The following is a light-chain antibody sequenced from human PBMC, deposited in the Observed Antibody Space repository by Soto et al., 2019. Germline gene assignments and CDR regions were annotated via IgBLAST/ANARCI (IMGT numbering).Light chain of an antibody. CDR1: SSNIGAGFD. J-gene: IGLJ2*01. CDR3: QSYDSSLSGSVV. CDR2: DNT. V-gene: IGLV1-40*01. Sequence: QLVLTQPPSVSGAPGQRVTISCTGTSSNIGAGFDVHWYQKLPGTAPKLLIFDNTNRPSGVPDRFSASRSGTSASLAITGLQAGYEADYFCQSYDSSLSGSVVFGGGTKVTVL.